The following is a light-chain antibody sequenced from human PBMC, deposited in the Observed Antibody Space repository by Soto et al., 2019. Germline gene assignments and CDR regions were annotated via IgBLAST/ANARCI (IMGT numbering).Light chain of an antibody. CDR1: QSVRSY. J-gene: IGKJ4*01. CDR2: DAS. V-gene: IGKV3-11*01. Sequence: EVVLTQSPATLSLSPGERATLSYRASQSVRSYLAWFQHKPGQAPRLLIYDASNRATGIPGRFSGSGFGTDFTLTISSLEPEDFGVYYCQQRTNWPPLTFGGGTRVEIK. CDR3: QQRTNWPPLT.